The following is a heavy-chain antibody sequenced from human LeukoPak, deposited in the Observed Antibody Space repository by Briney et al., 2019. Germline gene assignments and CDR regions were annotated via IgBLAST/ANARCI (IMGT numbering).Heavy chain of an antibody. V-gene: IGHV3-21*01. Sequence: GGSLRLSCAASGFTFSSYSMNWVRQAPGKGLEWVSSISSSSGYIYYADSVKGRFTISTDNAKNSLYLHLNSLRAEDTAVYYCARERYNWNYAFDYWGQGTLVTVSS. J-gene: IGHJ4*02. CDR1: GFTFSSYS. CDR2: ISSSSGYI. CDR3: ARERYNWNYAFDY. D-gene: IGHD1-7*01.